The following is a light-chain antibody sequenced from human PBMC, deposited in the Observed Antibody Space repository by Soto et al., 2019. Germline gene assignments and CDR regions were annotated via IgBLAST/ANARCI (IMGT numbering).Light chain of an antibody. CDR1: QSISSW. Sequence: DIPLTQSPSTLSASVGDRITITCRASQSISSWLAWYQQKAGKAPKLLIYHASSLESGVPSRFSGSGSGTEFALTISSLQPDDFATYYCQQYNSSPWTFGQGTKVEIK. CDR3: QQYNSSPWT. V-gene: IGKV1-5*01. J-gene: IGKJ1*01. CDR2: HAS.